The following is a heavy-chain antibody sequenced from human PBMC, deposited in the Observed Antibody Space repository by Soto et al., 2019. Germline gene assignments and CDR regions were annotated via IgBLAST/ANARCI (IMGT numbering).Heavy chain of an antibody. CDR1: GYMFDAFD. D-gene: IGHD1-20*01. V-gene: IGHV1-8*02. CDR3: VPEAPADPSFYNPYMDD. CDR2: MNPRTGDT. Sequence: ASVKVSCRASGYMFDAFDIHWVRQAAGQGLEWMGWMNPRTGDTAFAQEFQDRVTMTSDTSRNTAYMEVSGLRSEDTAVYFCVPEAPADPSFYNPYMDDWGKGTTVSVSS. J-gene: IGHJ6*03.